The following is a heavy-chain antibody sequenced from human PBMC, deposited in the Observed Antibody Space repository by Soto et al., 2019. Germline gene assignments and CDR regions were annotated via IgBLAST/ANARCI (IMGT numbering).Heavy chain of an antibody. D-gene: IGHD6-13*01. CDR1: GGSFSGYY. J-gene: IGHJ6*02. CDR3: ARTLARVGSSRYHYYYYYGMDV. Sequence: PSETLSLTCAVYGGSFSGYYWSWIRQPPGKGLEWIGEINHSGSTNYNPSLKSRVTISVDTSKNQFSLKLSSVTAADTAVYYCARTLARVGSSRYHYYYYYGMDVWGQGTTVTVS. CDR2: INHSGST. V-gene: IGHV4-34*01.